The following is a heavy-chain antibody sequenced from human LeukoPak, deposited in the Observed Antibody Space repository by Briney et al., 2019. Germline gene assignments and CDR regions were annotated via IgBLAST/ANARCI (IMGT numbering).Heavy chain of an antibody. CDR3: ARDHADDYVWGSYRYPDDAFDI. CDR2: IIPIFGSA. V-gene: IGHV1-69*13. J-gene: IGHJ3*02. CDR1: GGTFSSYA. Sequence: SVKVSCKASGGTFSSYAISWVRQAPGQGLEWMGGIIPIFGSANYAQKFQGRVTITADESTSTAYMELSSLRSEDTAVYYCARDHADDYVWGSYRYPDDAFDIWGQGTMVTVSS. D-gene: IGHD3-16*02.